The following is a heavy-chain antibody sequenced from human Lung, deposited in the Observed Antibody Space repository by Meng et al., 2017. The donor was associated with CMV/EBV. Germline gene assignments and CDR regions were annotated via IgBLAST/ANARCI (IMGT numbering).Heavy chain of an antibody. D-gene: IGHD2-2*01. CDR3: TRKLLSYYYYGMDV. J-gene: IGHJ6*02. CDR1: GFTFGDYA. V-gene: IGHV3-49*04. CDR2: IRSKAYGGTT. Sequence: SCTASGFTFGDYAMSWVRQAPGKGLEWVGFIRSKAYGGTTEYAASVKGRFTISRYDSKSIAYLQMNSLKTEDTAVYYCTRKLLSYYYYGMDVWVQGTXVTV.